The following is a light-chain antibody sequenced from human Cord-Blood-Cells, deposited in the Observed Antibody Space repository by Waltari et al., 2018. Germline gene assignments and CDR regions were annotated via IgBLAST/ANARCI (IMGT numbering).Light chain of an antibody. J-gene: IGLJ3*02. CDR2: DVS. V-gene: IGLV2-14*03. CDR3: SSYTSSSTWV. CDR1: SSDVGGYPY. Sequence: QSALTQPASVSGSPGQSITISCTGTSSDVGGYPYVSWYQQHPGKAPKLMIYDVSNRPSGVSNRFSGSKSGNTASLTISGLQAEDEADYYCSSYTSSSTWVFGGGTKLTV.